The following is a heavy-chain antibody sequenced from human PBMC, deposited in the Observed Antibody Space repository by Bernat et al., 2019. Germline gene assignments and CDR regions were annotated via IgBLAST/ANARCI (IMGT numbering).Heavy chain of an antibody. J-gene: IGHJ4*03. Sequence: QVQLVESGGGVVQPGRSLRLSCAASGFTFSSYAMHWVRQAPGKGLEWVAVISYDGSNKYYADSVKGRFTISRDNSKNTLYLQMNSLRAEDTAVYYCARSHYDFNAYFDYWGQGTTVTVSS. CDR1: GFTFSSYA. D-gene: IGHD3-3*01. CDR2: ISYDGSNK. V-gene: IGHV3-30-3*01. CDR3: ARSHYDFNAYFDY.